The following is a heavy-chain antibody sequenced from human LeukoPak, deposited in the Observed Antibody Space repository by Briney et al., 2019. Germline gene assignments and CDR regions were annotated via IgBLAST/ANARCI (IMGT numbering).Heavy chain of an antibody. Sequence: SSETLSLTCAVYGGSFSGYYWSWIRQPPGKGLEWIGEINHSGSTNYNPSLKSRVTISVDTSKNQFSLKLSSVTAADTAVYYCARGKRYYYDSSGYYPYWGQGTLVTVSS. J-gene: IGHJ4*02. CDR3: ARGKRYYYDSSGYYPY. V-gene: IGHV4-34*01. CDR2: INHSGST. CDR1: GGSFSGYY. D-gene: IGHD3-22*01.